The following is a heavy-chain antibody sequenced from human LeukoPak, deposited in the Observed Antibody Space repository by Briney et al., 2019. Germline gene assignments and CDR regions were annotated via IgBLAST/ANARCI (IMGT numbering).Heavy chain of an antibody. CDR3: ARGYYDFWSGYHTRYYYYMDV. V-gene: IGHV4-34*01. CDR2: INHSGST. CDR1: GGSFSGYY. D-gene: IGHD3-3*01. Sequence: SETLSLTCAVYGGSFSGYYWSWIRQPPGKGLEWIGEINHSGSTNYNPSLKSRVTISVDTSKNQFSLKLSSVTAADTAVYYCARGYYDFWSGYHTRYYYYMDVWGKGTTVTVSS. J-gene: IGHJ6*03.